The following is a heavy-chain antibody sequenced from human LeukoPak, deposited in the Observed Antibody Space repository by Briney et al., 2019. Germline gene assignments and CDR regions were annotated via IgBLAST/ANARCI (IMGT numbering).Heavy chain of an antibody. D-gene: IGHD7-27*01. V-gene: IGHV3-30*04. CDR1: GFTFSSYA. Sequence: GGSLRLSCAASGFTFSSYAMHWVRQAPGKGLEWVAVISYDGSNKYYADSVKGRFTISRDNSKNTLYLQMNSLRAEDTAVYYCARDLGWNNYWGQGTLVTVSS. CDR2: ISYDGSNK. J-gene: IGHJ4*02. CDR3: ARDLGWNNY.